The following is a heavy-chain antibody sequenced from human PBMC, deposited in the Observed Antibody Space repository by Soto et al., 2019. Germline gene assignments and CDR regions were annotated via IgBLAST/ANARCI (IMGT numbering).Heavy chain of an antibody. Sequence: ASVKVXCKASGYTXTSYDINWVRQATGQGLEWMGWMNPNSGNTGYAQKFQGRVTMTRNTSISTAYMELSSLRSEDTAVYYCARLRYCTNGVCPDDAFDIWGQGTMVTVSS. V-gene: IGHV1-8*01. D-gene: IGHD2-8*01. CDR3: ARLRYCTNGVCPDDAFDI. J-gene: IGHJ3*02. CDR1: GYTXTSYD. CDR2: MNPNSGNT.